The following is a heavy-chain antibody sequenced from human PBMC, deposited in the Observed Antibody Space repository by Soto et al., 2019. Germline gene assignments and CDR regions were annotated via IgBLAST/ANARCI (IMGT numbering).Heavy chain of an antibody. CDR2: IYYSGTT. CDR3: ATYDSSGLAF. CDR1: RGSISNYD. D-gene: IGHD3-22*01. V-gene: IGHV4-59*08. Sequence: SVPMSHRCSVSRGSISNYDWHWIRQPPGKGLEWIGYIYYSGTTYYNPSLKSRHTISIDTSKKPFSLRLTSVTAADMAVYYCATYDSSGLAFWGQGTLVTVSS. J-gene: IGHJ4*02.